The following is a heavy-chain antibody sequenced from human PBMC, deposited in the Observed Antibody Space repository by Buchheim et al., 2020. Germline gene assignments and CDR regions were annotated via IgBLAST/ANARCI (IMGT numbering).Heavy chain of an antibody. J-gene: IGHJ4*02. CDR2: IKEDGTEV. CDR1: GFTFSNYW. V-gene: IGHV3-7*01. D-gene: IGHD2/OR15-2a*01. Sequence: EVQLVESGGGLAQPGGSLRLSCAASGFTFSNYWMSWVRQARGKGLEWVANIKEDGTEVHFVDSVKGRFFISRANARNSLYLQLNSLRVEDSAMYYCVRFGIVPPIYYFDYWGQGT. CDR3: VRFGIVPPIYYFDY.